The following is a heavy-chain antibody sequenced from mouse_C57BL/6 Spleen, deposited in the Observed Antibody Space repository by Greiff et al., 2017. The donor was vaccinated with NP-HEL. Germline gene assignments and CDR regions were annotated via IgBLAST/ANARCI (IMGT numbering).Heavy chain of an antibody. Sequence: QVQLQQPGAELVKPGASVKLSCKASGYTFPSYWMHWVKQRPGRGLEWIGRIDPNRGGTKYNEKFKSKATLTVDKPSSTAYMQLSSLTSEDSAVYYCAREGTHDYDGYFDVWGTGTTVTVSS. CDR1: GYTFPSYW. CDR2: IDPNRGGT. J-gene: IGHJ1*03. D-gene: IGHD2-4*01. CDR3: AREGTHDYDGYFDV. V-gene: IGHV1-72*01.